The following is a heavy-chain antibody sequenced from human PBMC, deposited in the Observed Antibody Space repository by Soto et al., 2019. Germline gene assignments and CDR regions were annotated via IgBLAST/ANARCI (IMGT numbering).Heavy chain of an antibody. D-gene: IGHD3-9*01. V-gene: IGHV1-3*01. Sequence: ASVKVSCKASGYTFTSYAMHWVRQAPGQRLEWMGWINAGNGNTKYSQKFQGRVTITRDTSASTAYMELGSLRSEDTAVYYCARVDYTGPKLRYFDGYGMDVWGQGTTVTVSS. J-gene: IGHJ6*02. CDR2: INAGNGNT. CDR3: ARVDYTGPKLRYFDGYGMDV. CDR1: GYTFTSYA.